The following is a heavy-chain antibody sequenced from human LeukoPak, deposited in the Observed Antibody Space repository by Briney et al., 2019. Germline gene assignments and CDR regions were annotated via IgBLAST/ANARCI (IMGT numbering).Heavy chain of an antibody. CDR2: IIPIFGTA. V-gene: IGHV1-69*13. CDR1: GYTFTSYA. Sequence: ASVKVSCKASGYTFTSYAISWVRQAPGQGLEWMGGIIPIFGTANYAQKFQGRVTITADESTSTAYMELSSLRSEDTAVYYCARITRWELLFFDYWGQGTLVTVSS. D-gene: IGHD1-26*01. J-gene: IGHJ4*02. CDR3: ARITRWELLFFDY.